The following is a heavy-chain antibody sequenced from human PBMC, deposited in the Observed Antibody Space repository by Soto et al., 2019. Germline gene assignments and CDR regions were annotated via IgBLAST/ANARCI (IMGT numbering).Heavy chain of an antibody. D-gene: IGHD2-15*01. CDR2: INHSGST. CDR1: GGSFSGYY. V-gene: IGHV4-34*01. CDR3: ASSEVNCSGGSCYEDY. Sequence: SETLSLTCAVYGGSFSGYYWSWIRQPPGKGLEWIGEINHSGSTNYNPSLKSRVTISVDTSKNQFSLKLSSVTAADTAVYYCASSEVNCSGGSCYEDYWGQGTLVTVSS. J-gene: IGHJ4*02.